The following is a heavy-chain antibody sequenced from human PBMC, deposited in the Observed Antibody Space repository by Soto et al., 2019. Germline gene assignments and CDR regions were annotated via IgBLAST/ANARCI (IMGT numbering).Heavy chain of an antibody. V-gene: IGHV4-39*01. D-gene: IGHD2-15*01. Sequence: QLQLQESGPGLVKPSETLSLTCTVSGGSISSSSYYWGWIRQPPGKGLAWIGSIYYSGSTYYNPSLKRRVTMAVDTSMNQFSLKLSSVTAADTAVYYCAREDIVVVVAATHPYYYYYCMDVWGQGTTVTVSS. CDR2: IYYSGST. CDR1: GGSISSSSYY. J-gene: IGHJ6*02. CDR3: AREDIVVVVAATHPYYYYYCMDV.